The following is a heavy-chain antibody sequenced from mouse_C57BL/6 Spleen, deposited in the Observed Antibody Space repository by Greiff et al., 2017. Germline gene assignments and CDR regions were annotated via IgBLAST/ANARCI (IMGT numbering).Heavy chain of an antibody. CDR2: IWRGGST. D-gene: IGHD4-1*01. J-gene: IGHJ4*01. CDR3: AKKGWDAIYAMDY. V-gene: IGHV2-5*01. CDR1: GFSLTSYG. Sequence: VQLQQSGPGLVQPSQSLSITCTVSGFSLTSYGVHWVRQSPGKGLEWLGVIWRGGSTDYNAAFMSRLSITKDNSKSQVFFKMNSLQADDTAIYYWAKKGWDAIYAMDYWGQGTSVTVSS.